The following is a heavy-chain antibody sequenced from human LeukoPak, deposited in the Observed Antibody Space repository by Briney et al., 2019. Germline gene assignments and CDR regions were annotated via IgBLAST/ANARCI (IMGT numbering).Heavy chain of an antibody. CDR3: ARGHIYHSPWFDP. CDR1: GFTFSSYW. Sequence: PGGSLRLSCAASGFTFSSYWMSWVRQAPGNGLEWVANIKQDGSEKYYVDSVKGRFTISRDNAKNSLYLQMNSLRAEDTAVYYCARGHIYHSPWFDPWGQGTLVTVSS. V-gene: IGHV3-7*01. J-gene: IGHJ5*02. D-gene: IGHD2-2*01. CDR2: IKQDGSEK.